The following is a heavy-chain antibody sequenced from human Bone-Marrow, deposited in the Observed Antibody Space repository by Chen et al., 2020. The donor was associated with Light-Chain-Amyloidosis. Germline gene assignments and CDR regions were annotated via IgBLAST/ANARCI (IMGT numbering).Heavy chain of an antibody. CDR1: GGSFSGCY. V-gene: IGHV4-34*01. Sequence: QVQLQQWGAGLLKPSETLSLTCAVYGGSFSGCYWSWIRQPPGKGLEWIGEIKHSGSTNYNPSLKSRVTISVDTSKNQFSLKLSSVTAADTAVYYCARGIYYYDSSGYYYVGKKYYGMDVWGQGTTVTVSS. J-gene: IGHJ6*02. CDR3: ARGIYYYDSSGYYYVGKKYYGMDV. CDR2: IKHSGST. D-gene: IGHD3-22*01.